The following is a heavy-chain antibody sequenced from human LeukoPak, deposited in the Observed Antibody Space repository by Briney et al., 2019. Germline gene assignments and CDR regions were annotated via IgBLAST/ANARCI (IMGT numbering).Heavy chain of an antibody. Sequence: SETLSLTCTVSGGSISSSSYYWGWIRQPPGKGLEWIGSIYYSGSTYYNPSLKSRVAISVDTSKSRFSLKLSSVTAADTAVYYCARSRSSGYLGYFDYWGQGTLVTVSS. CDR2: IYYSGST. V-gene: IGHV4-39*01. D-gene: IGHD3-22*01. CDR3: ARSRSSGYLGYFDY. J-gene: IGHJ4*02. CDR1: GGSISSSSYY.